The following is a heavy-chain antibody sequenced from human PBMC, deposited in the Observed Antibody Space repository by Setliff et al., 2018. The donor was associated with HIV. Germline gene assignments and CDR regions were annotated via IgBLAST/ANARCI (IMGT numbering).Heavy chain of an antibody. Sequence: SETLSLTCAVYGGSFSGHYWSWIRQSPGKGLEWIGEINHSGSIKYNPSLKSRVTISVDTSKNQFSLKLTSVTAADTAVYYCARLGSHCKNAFCPPYWGQGTLVTVSS. CDR2: INHSGSI. D-gene: IGHD2-15*01. CDR1: GGSFSGHY. CDR3: ARLGSHCKNAFCPPY. V-gene: IGHV4-34*01. J-gene: IGHJ4*02.